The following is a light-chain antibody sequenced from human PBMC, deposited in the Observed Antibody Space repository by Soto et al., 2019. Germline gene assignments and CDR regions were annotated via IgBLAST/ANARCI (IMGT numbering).Light chain of an antibody. V-gene: IGLV2-14*03. CDR1: SSDIGASNY. J-gene: IGLJ1*01. Sequence: QPVLTQPASVSGSPGQSITISCTGTSSDIGASNYVSWYQQHPGQAPKLMISDVSNRPSGISDRFSGSKSGNTASLTISGLQAEDEADYYCYSCSRNSDTRYVFGTGTQLTVL. CDR2: DVS. CDR3: YSCSRNSDTRYV.